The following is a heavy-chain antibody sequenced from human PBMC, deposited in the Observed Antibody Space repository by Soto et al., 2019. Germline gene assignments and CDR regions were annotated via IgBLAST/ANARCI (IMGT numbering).Heavy chain of an antibody. CDR3: AGGGVRGVITRTRDYYGMDV. D-gene: IGHD3-10*01. J-gene: IGHJ6*02. V-gene: IGHV5-51*01. Sequence: GDPVKIYCESSGYSFNSYWIRWVRQMPGRGLECMGIIYPGDFDTGYSPSFQGQVTISADKSISTAYLQWSSLKASDTAMYYCAGGGVRGVITRTRDYYGMDVWGQGT. CDR2: IYPGDFDT. CDR1: GYSFNSYW.